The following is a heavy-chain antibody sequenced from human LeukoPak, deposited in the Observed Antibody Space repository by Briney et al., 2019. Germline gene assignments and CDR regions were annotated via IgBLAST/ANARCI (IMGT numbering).Heavy chain of an antibody. V-gene: IGHV3-30-3*01. CDR3: ARELGPAWWELLSGSFDY. D-gene: IGHD1-26*01. Sequence: GGSLRLSCAASGFTLSSYAMHWVRQAPGKGLVWVAVISYGGSNKYYADSVKGRFTISRDNSKNTLYLQMNSLRAEDTAVYYCARELGPAWWELLSGSFDYWGQGTLVTVSS. CDR2: ISYGGSNK. J-gene: IGHJ4*02. CDR1: GFTLSSYA.